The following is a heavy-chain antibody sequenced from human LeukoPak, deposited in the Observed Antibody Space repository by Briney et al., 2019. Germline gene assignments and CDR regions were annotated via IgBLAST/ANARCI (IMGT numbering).Heavy chain of an antibody. CDR3: AKIMGPRDYYGNFDY. D-gene: IGHD3-16*01. CDR2: ISYDGSNK. V-gene: IGHV3-30*18. CDR1: GFTFSSYG. Sequence: PGRSLRLSCAASGFTFSSYGMHWVRQAPGKGLEWVAVISYDGSNKYYADSVKGRFTISRDNSKNTLYLQMNSLRAEDTAVYYCAKIMGPRDYYGNFDYWGQGTLVTVSS. J-gene: IGHJ4*02.